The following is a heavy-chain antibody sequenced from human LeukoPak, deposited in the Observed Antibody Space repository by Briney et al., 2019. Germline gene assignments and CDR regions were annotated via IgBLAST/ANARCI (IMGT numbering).Heavy chain of an antibody. D-gene: IGHD5-18*01. Sequence: ASVKVSCKASGYTFTSYGISWVRQAPGQGLEWMGWISAYNGNTNYAQKLQGRVTMTTDTSTSTAYMELRSLRSDDTAVYYCARDGEMVTPNYYYYYGMDVWGQGTTVTVSS. V-gene: IGHV1-18*01. CDR2: ISAYNGNT. CDR1: GYTFTSYG. CDR3: ARDGEMVTPNYYYYYGMDV. J-gene: IGHJ6*02.